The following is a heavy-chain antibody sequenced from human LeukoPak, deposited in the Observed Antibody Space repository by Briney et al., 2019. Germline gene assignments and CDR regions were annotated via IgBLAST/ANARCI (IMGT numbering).Heavy chain of an antibody. J-gene: IGHJ2*01. Sequence: GGSLRLSCAASGFTFSSYSMQWVRQAPGKGLEYVSAIRSNGGSTHYANSVKGRFTISRDNSKNTVYLQMGSLRAEDMAVYYCARGLRDCSSTSCFTYWYFELWGRGTLVTVSS. CDR1: GFTFSSYS. V-gene: IGHV3-64*01. CDR2: IRSNGGST. D-gene: IGHD2-2*02. CDR3: ARGLRDCSSTSCFTYWYFEL.